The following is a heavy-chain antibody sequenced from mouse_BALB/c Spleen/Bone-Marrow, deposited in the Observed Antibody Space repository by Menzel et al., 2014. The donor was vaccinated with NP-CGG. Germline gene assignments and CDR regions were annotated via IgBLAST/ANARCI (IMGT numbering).Heavy chain of an antibody. CDR3: ARLGYYGWFAY. CDR2: INPESNTI. Sequence: EVQLVESGGGLVQPGGSLKLSCAASGFVFSRYWMSWVRQAPGKGLQWIGEINPESNTINYTPSLKDKFIISRDNAKNTLYLQMSKVRSEDTALYCCARLGYYGWFAYWGQGTLVTVSA. CDR1: GFVFSRYW. V-gene: IGHV4-1*02. J-gene: IGHJ3*01. D-gene: IGHD2-3*01.